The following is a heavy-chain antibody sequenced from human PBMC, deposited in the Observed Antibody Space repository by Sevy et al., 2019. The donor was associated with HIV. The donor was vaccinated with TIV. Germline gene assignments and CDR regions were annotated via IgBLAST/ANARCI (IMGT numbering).Heavy chain of an antibody. Sequence: ASVKVSCKASGYTFTSYGISWVRQAPGQGLEWMGWISAYNGNTNYAQKLQGRVTMTTDTSTSTAYMELRSLRSDDTAVYYCARDRYSSSWYHETPPAPLDYWVQGTLVTVSS. CDR2: ISAYNGNT. J-gene: IGHJ4*02. CDR1: GYTFTSYG. V-gene: IGHV1-18*01. D-gene: IGHD6-13*01. CDR3: ARDRYSSSWYHETPPAPLDY.